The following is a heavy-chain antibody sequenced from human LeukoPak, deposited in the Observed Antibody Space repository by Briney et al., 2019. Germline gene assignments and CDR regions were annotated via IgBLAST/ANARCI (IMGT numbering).Heavy chain of an antibody. J-gene: IGHJ6*03. CDR2: IIPIFGTA. D-gene: IGHD2-2*02. CDR1: GGTFSSYA. V-gene: IGHV1-69*05. Sequence: ASVKVSCKASGGTFSSYAISWVRQAPGQGLEWMGGIIPIFGTANYAQKFQGRVTITTDESTSTAYMELSSLRSEDTAVYYCARAVVPAAILGYYYYYYMDVWGKGPTVTVSS. CDR3: ARAVVPAAILGYYYYYYMDV.